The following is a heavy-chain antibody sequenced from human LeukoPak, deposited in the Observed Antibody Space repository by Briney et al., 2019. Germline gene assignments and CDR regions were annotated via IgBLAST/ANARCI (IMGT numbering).Heavy chain of an antibody. D-gene: IGHD5-12*01. Sequence: ASVKVSCKSSGYTFTSYDSNWVRQATGQGLEWMVWMNPNSGDTGYAQKFQGRVTMTRDTSISTAYMELSSLRSEDTAVYYCARGLREYSDDDFPIPGYWGQGTLVTVPS. CDR1: GYTFTSYD. J-gene: IGHJ4*02. CDR2: MNPNSGDT. CDR3: ARGLREYSDDDFPIPGY. V-gene: IGHV1-8*01.